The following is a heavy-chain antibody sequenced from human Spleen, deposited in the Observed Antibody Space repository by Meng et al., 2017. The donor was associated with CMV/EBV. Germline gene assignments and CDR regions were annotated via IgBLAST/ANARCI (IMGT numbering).Heavy chain of an antibody. Sequence: SETLSLTCAVSGGSISSSNWWSWVRQPPGKGLEWIGEIYHSGSTNYNPSLKSRVTISVDKSKNQFSLKLSSVTAADTAVYYCARHYSVGVTTGDYWGQGTLVTVSS. J-gene: IGHJ4*02. CDR3: ARHYSVGVTTGDY. CDR1: GGSISSSNW. CDR2: IYHSGST. V-gene: IGHV4-4*02. D-gene: IGHD2-21*02.